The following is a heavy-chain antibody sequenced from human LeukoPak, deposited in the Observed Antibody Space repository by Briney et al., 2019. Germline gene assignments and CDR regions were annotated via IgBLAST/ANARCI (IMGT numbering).Heavy chain of an antibody. J-gene: IGHJ3*02. CDR1: GGSISSGGYS. V-gene: IGHV4-30-2*01. CDR2: IYHSRST. Sequence: SETLSLTCAVSGGSISSGGYSWSWIRQPPGKGLEWIGYIYHSRSTYYNPSLKSRVTISVDRSKNQFSLKLSSVTAADTAVYWCSSGWDVPGSFDIWGQGTMVTVSS. CDR3: SSGWDVPGSFDI. D-gene: IGHD6-19*01.